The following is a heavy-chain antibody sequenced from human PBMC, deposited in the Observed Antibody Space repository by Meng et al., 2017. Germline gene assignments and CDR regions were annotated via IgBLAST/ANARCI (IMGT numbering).Heavy chain of an antibody. V-gene: IGHV1-8*01. J-gene: IGHJ4*02. Sequence: QGHRVQSGAEVKKPGTSVKVACKASGCTFNGYDIHWVRQAPGQGLEWVGWINPNSGNTSYAQKFQGRVTVTRNTSINTVYMELRNLRSEDTALYYCARCHYGGSNYWGQGTLVTVSS. CDR1: GCTFNGYD. D-gene: IGHD4-17*01. CDR3: ARCHYGGSNY. CDR2: INPNSGNT.